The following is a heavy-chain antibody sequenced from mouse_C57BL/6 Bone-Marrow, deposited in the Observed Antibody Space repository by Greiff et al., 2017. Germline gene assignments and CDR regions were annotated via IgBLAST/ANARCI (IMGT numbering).Heavy chain of an antibody. Sequence: EVKLVESGGGLVQPGGSLKLSCAASGFTFSSYAMSWVRQTPEKRLEWVATISAGGSYTYYPDNVKGRFTISRANAKKTLYLQMSHLKSEDTAMYYCASPLLLQACWFASWGQGTLVTVSA. D-gene: IGHD1-1*01. V-gene: IGHV5-4*03. CDR1: GFTFSSYA. J-gene: IGHJ3*01. CDR2: ISAGGSYT. CDR3: ASPLLLQACWFAS.